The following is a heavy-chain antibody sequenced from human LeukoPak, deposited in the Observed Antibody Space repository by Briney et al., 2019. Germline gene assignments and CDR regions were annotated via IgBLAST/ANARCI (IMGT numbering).Heavy chain of an antibody. J-gene: IGHJ4*02. V-gene: IGHV4-59*01. Sequence: PSETLSLTCTVSGDSISSCYWIWIPQPPGKGLEAIGYIYHSGSTNYNPSVKSRVTISADTSKDQFSLKLASVTAADTAVYYCATGYSSTWYYFDYWGQETLVTVSS. CDR3: ATGYSSTWYYFDY. D-gene: IGHD6-13*01. CDR1: GDSISSCY. CDR2: IYHSGST.